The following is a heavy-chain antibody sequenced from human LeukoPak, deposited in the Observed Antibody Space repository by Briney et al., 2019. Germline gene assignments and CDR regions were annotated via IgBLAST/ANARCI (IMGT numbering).Heavy chain of an antibody. CDR3: VRDQGSSGYPDY. CDR1: GGSISSYY. CDR2: IYYSGST. Sequence: SETLSLTCTVSGGSISSYYWSWIRQPPGKGLEWIGYIYYSGSTNYNPSLKSRVTISVDTSKNQFSLKLSSVTAADTAVYYCVRDQGSSGYPDYWGQGTLVTVSS. D-gene: IGHD3-22*01. J-gene: IGHJ4*02. V-gene: IGHV4-59*12.